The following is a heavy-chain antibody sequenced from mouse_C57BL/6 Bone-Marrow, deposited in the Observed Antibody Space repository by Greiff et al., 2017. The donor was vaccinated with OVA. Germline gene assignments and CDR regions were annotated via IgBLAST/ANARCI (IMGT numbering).Heavy chain of an antibody. J-gene: IGHJ2*01. Sequence: QVQLQQSGPELVKPGASVKISCKASGYAFSSSWLNWVKQRPGKGLDWFGRIYPGDGDTNYNGKFKGKATLTADKSSSQAYMQLSSMTSEDSAVYFCAREGVEGDYWGQGTTLTVSS. V-gene: IGHV1-82*01. CDR1: GYAFSSSW. CDR2: IYPGDGDT. D-gene: IGHD1-3*01. CDR3: AREGVEGDY.